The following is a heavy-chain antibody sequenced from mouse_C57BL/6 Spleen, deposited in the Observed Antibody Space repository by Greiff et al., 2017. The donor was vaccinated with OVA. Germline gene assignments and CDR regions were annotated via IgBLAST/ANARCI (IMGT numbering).Heavy chain of an antibody. D-gene: IGHD4-1*01. CDR3: ARLTGKYFDV. CDR1: GFTFSSYG. Sequence: EVQVVESGGDLVKPGGSLKLSCAASGFTFSSYGMSWVRQTPDKRLEWVATISSGGSYTYYPDSVKGRFTISRDNAKNTLYLQMSSLKSEDTAMYYCARLTGKYFDVWGTGTTVTVSS. J-gene: IGHJ1*03. CDR2: ISSGGSYT. V-gene: IGHV5-6*01.